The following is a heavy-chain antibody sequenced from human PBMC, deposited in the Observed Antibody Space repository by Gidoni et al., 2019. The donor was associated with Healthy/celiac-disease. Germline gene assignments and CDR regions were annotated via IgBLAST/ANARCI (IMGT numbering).Heavy chain of an antibody. CDR2: INPSGGST. Sequence: QLQLAQSGAEETKPGVSVKVSCKASGYTFTSYYMHWVRQAHGQGLEWVGIINPSGGSTSYAQKFQGRVTMTRDTSTSTVYMELSSLRSEDTAVYYCARAPTALDYWGQGTLVTVSS. V-gene: IGHV1-46*03. J-gene: IGHJ4*02. D-gene: IGHD4-17*01. CDR3: ARAPTALDY. CDR1: GYTFTSYY.